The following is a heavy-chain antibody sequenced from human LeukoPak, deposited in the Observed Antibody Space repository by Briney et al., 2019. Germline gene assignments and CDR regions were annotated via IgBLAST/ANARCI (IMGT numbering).Heavy chain of an antibody. D-gene: IGHD2-21*01. V-gene: IGHV3-66*02. CDR2: IYSGGST. CDR3: AREREVNGRNIDY. J-gene: IGHJ4*02. CDR1: GFTVSSNY. Sequence: GGSLRLSCAASGFTVSSNYMSWVRQAPGKGLEWVSVIYSGGSTYYADSVKGRFTISRDNCKSTLYLQMNSLRAEDTAVYYGAREREVNGRNIDYWGEGTLVTVSS.